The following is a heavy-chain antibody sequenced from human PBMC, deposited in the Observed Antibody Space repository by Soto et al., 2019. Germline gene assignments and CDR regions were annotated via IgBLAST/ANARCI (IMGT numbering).Heavy chain of an antibody. D-gene: IGHD1-1*01. CDR1: GDSVSRNSAA. CDR2: TYYRSKWFN. J-gene: IGHJ6*02. CDR3: AXDTVERPYYYYYFAMDV. V-gene: IGHV6-1*01. Sequence: SRSLSLTCAISGDSVSRNSAAWNWIRQSPSRGLEWLGRTYYRSKWFNDYAVSVKSRITINPDTSKNQFSLHLNSVTPEDTAVYYCAXDTVERPYYYYYFAMDVWGQGTTVTVSS.